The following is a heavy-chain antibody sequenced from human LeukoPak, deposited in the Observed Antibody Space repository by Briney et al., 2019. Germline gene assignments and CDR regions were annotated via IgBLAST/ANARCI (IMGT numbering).Heavy chain of an antibody. Sequence: GGSLRLSCAASGFTFSSYAMTWARQAPGKGLDWVSGMSGSGDSTYYADSVKGRFTISRDNSKNTLYLQMNSLRAEDTAVYYCAKASGSGSPNDFQHWGQGTLVTVSS. V-gene: IGHV3-23*01. D-gene: IGHD3-10*01. J-gene: IGHJ1*01. CDR3: AKASGSGSPNDFQH. CDR2: MSGSGDST. CDR1: GFTFSSYA.